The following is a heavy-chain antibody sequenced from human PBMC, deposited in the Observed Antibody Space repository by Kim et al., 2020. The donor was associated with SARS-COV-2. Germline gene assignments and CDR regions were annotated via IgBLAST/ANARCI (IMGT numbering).Heavy chain of an antibody. D-gene: IGHD6-13*01. CDR3: AKGGEEYSSSWEVCY. Sequence: GGSLRLSCAASGFTFGDYAMHWVRQAPGKGLEWVSLISGDGGSTYYVDSVKGRFTISRDNSKNSLYLQMNSLRTEDTALYYCAKGGEEYSSSWEVCYWGQETLVTVSS. J-gene: IGHJ4*02. CDR1: GFTFGDYA. V-gene: IGHV3-43*02. CDR2: ISGDGGST.